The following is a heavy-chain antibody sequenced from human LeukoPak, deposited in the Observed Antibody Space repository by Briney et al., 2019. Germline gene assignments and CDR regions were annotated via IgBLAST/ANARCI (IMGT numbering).Heavy chain of an antibody. Sequence: SETLSLTCAVYGGSFSGYYWSWIRQPPGKGLEWIGEINHSGSTNYNPSLKSRVTMSVDTSKNQFSLKLSSVTAADTAVYYCARGKGVAGTPGKTSWDYGGKEPLVTVSS. CDR2: INHSGST. V-gene: IGHV4-34*01. J-gene: IGHJ4*02. CDR3: ARGKGVAGTPGKTSWDY. D-gene: IGHD1/OR15-1a*01. CDR1: GGSFSGYY.